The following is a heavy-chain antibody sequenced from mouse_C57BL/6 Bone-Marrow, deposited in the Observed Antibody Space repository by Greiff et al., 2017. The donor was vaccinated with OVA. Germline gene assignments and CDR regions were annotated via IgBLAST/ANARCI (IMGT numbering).Heavy chain of an antibody. J-gene: IGHJ4*01. V-gene: IGHV7-1*01. Sequence: EVMLVESGGGLVQSGRSLRLSCATSGFTFSDFYMEWVRQAPGKGLEWIAASRNKGNDYKTEYSVSVRGRFIVSRDTSQSILYHQMNALRAEDTAIYYCARAAPKYYAMDYWGQGTSLTVSS. CDR1: GFTFSDFY. CDR3: ARAAPKYYAMDY. CDR2: SRNKGNDYKT.